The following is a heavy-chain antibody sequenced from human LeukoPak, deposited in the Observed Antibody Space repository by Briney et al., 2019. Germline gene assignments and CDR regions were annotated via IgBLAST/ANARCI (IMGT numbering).Heavy chain of an antibody. CDR2: IIHNGTT. V-gene: IGHV4-34*12. J-gene: IGHJ4*02. CDR3: ARVSGYCPDGVCRFDF. D-gene: IGHD2-8*01. CDR1: GGSLSGYF. Sequence: KPSETPSLTCAVYGGSLSGYFWSWIRQSPGKGLEWIGEIIHNGTTNYNPSLKSRVTISGDTSKNQFSLNLISVTAADTAVHYCARVSGYCPDGVCRFDFWGQGTLVTVSS.